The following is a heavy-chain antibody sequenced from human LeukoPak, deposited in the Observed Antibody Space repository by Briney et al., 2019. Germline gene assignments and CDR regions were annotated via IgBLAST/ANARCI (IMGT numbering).Heavy chain of an antibody. V-gene: IGHV4-59*01. D-gene: IGHD3-3*01. CDR2: IYYSGST. CDR1: GGSISSYY. Sequence: SETLSLTCTVSGGSISSYYWSWIRQPPGKGLEWIGYIYYSGSTNYNPSLKSRVTISVDTSKNQFSLKLSPVTAADTAVYYCARADYDFWSGTMYYYYMDVWGKGTTVTVSS. J-gene: IGHJ6*03. CDR3: ARADYDFWSGTMYYYYMDV.